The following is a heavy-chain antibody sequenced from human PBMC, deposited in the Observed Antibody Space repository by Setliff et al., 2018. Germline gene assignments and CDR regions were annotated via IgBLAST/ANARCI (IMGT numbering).Heavy chain of an antibody. D-gene: IGHD4-17*01. CDR1: GGSVSISSYY. Sequence: SETLSLTCTVSGGSVSISSYYWSWIRQPPGKGLEWIGYIFYSGSTKYNPSLKSRVTISVDTSKNQFSLKLTSVTAADAAVYYCARYSRVYGDYYYHMDVWGKGTTVTVSS. V-gene: IGHV4-61*01. J-gene: IGHJ6*03. CDR3: ARYSRVYGDYYYHMDV. CDR2: IFYSGST.